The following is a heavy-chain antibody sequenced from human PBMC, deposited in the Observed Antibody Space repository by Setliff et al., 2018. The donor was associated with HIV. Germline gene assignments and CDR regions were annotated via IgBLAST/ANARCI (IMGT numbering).Heavy chain of an antibody. J-gene: IGHJ3*02. V-gene: IGHV1-18*01. Sequence: GASVKVSCKASGYTFTTYGFNWVRQAPGQGLEWMGWISASSDNTNYAQKFQGRVTLTTDTSTSTVYMELKSLRSDDTAVYFCARGQLDRHLRSDVPFDIWGQGTMVTVSS. D-gene: IGHD1-1*01. CDR2: ISASSDNT. CDR3: ARGQLDRHLRSDVPFDI. CDR1: GYTFTTYG.